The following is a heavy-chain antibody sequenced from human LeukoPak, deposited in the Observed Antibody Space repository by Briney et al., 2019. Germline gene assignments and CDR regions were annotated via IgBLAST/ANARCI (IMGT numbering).Heavy chain of an antibody. CDR1: GGSFSGYY. CDR2: INHSGST. J-gene: IGHJ5*02. CDR3: ARGRRYQLPLGFDP. V-gene: IGHV4-34*01. D-gene: IGHD2-2*01. Sequence: PSETLSLTCAVYGGSFSGYYWSWIRQPPGKGLEWIGEINHSGSTNYNPSLKNRVTISVDTSKNQFSLKLSSVTAADTAVYYCARGRRYQLPLGFDPWGQGTLVTVSS.